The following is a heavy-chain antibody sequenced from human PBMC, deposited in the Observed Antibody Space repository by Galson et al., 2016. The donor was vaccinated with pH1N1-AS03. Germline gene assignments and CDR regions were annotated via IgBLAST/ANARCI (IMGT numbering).Heavy chain of an antibody. CDR1: PGTFRGAY. CDR3: ARRPTGLDY. CDR2: IILGRCSDCIHGENT. V-gene: IGHV4-34*08. J-gene: IGHJ4*02. Sequence: ETLSLTCTVSPGTFRGAYWAWIRQPPGKGLEWIGEIILGRCSDCIHGENTKYAPSLKSRVTISIDTSKNQLSLKLTSVTAADTAVYYCARRPTGLDYWGPGSLVTVSS.